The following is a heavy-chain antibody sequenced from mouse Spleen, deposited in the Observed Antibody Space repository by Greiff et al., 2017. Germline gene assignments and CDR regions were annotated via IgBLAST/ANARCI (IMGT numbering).Heavy chain of an antibody. CDR1: GYAFSSYW. J-gene: IGHJ4*01. D-gene: IGHD2-14*01. V-gene: IGHV1-80*01. Sequence: QVQLKESGAELVKPGASVKISCKASGYAFSSYWMNWVKQRPGKGLEWIGQIYPGDGDTNYNGKFKGKATLTADKSSSTAYMQLSSLTSEDSAVYFCARSDRYDLYYAMDYWGQGTSVTVSS. CDR2: IYPGDGDT. CDR3: ARSDRYDLYYAMDY.